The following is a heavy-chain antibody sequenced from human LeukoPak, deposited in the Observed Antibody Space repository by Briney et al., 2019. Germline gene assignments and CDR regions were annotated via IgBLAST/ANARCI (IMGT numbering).Heavy chain of an antibody. CDR3: AKSVGHSYGSSYYFDS. Sequence: PGGSLRLSCAASGFTFSSYAMSWVRQAPGKGLEWVSAISGSGGSTYYADSVKGRFTISRDNSKNTLYLQVNSLRAEDTAVYYCAKSVGHSYGSSYYFDSWGQGTLVTVSS. CDR2: ISGSGGST. J-gene: IGHJ4*02. CDR1: GFTFSSYA. V-gene: IGHV3-23*01. D-gene: IGHD5-18*01.